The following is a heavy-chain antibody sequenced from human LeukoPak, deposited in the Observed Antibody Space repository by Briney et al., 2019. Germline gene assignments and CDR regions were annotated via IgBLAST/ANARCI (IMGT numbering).Heavy chain of an antibody. V-gene: IGHV4-4*07. Sequence: ASETLSLTCTVSGGSISSYYWSWIRQPAGKGQEWIGRIYTSGSTNYNPSLKSRVTMSVDTSKNQFSLKLSSVTAAHTAVYYCARTGSYKWELLHGYYYGMDVWGQGTTVTVSS. J-gene: IGHJ6*02. CDR2: IYTSGST. CDR1: GGSISSYY. D-gene: IGHD1-26*01. CDR3: ARTGSYKWELLHGYYYGMDV.